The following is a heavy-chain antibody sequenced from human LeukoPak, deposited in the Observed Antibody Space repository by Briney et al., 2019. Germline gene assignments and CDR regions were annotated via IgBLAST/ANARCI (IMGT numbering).Heavy chain of an antibody. CDR3: AKPVAGYSGSWYSYTFDY. V-gene: IGHV3-23*01. CDR2: ISGSGGST. Sequence: PGGSLRLSCATSGFSFSSFAMTWVRQAPGKGLEWVSAISGSGGSTYYADSVKGRFTISRDNSKNTPYLQMNSLRAEDTAVYYCAKPVAGYSGSWYSYTFDYWGQGTLVTVSS. J-gene: IGHJ4*02. CDR1: GFSFSSFA. D-gene: IGHD6-13*01.